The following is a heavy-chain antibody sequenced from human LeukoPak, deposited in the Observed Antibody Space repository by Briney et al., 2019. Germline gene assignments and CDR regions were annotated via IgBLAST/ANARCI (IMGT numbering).Heavy chain of an antibody. CDR3: AREQGSYGGDYFDY. CDR1: GFTFSRYG. V-gene: IGHV3-23*01. Sequence: GGSLRLSCEASGFTFSRYGMSWVRQAPGKGLEWVSAIRGSGGSTYYADSVKGRFTISRDNSKNTLYLQMNSLRAEDTAVYYCAREQGSYGGDYFDYWGQGTLVTVSS. D-gene: IGHD5-18*01. CDR2: IRGSGGST. J-gene: IGHJ4*02.